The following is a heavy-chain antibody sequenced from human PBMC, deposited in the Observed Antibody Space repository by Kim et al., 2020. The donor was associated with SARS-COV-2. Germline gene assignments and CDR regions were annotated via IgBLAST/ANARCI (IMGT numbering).Heavy chain of an antibody. D-gene: IGHD3-22*01. V-gene: IGHV3-30*18. CDR1: GFTFRGYG. J-gene: IGHJ6*02. CDR2: MSCDGSNE. Sequence: GGSLRLSCTASGFTFRGYGMHWVRQAPGKGLEWVAVMSCDGSNEYYGDSVRGRFTISRDNSKNTLDLQMNSLRLEDTAVYYCAKGFGGCFDRSGHAYGMDVWGQGTRVTVSS. CDR3: AKGFGGCFDRSGHAYGMDV.